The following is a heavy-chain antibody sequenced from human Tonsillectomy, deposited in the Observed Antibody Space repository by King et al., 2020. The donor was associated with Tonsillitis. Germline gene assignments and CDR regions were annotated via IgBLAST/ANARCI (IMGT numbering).Heavy chain of an antibody. CDR2: IRSKAYVGTT. J-gene: IGHJ4*02. CDR1: GFTFGDYA. V-gene: IGHV3-49*03. D-gene: IGHD3-22*01. CDR3: TREDSSGYYVFVY. Sequence: EVQLVESGGGLVQPGRSLRLSCTASGFTFGDYAMSWFRQAPGKGLEWVGFIRSKAYVGTTEYAASVKGRFTISRDDSKSIAYLQMNSLKTEDTAVYYCTREDSSGYYVFVYWGQGTLVTVSS.